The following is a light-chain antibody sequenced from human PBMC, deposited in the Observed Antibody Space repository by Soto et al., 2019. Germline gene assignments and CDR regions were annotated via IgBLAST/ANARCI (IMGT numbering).Light chain of an antibody. CDR1: RSNIGSNS. CDR2: SNN. CDR3: AAWDDSLNGRYV. Sequence: SVLPQPPSASGTPGQRVTISCSGDRSNIGSNSVNWYQQLPGTAPKLLIYSNNQRPSGVPDRFSGSKSGTSASLAISGLQSEDEADYYCAAWDDSLNGRYVFGTGTKVTVL. V-gene: IGLV1-44*01. J-gene: IGLJ1*01.